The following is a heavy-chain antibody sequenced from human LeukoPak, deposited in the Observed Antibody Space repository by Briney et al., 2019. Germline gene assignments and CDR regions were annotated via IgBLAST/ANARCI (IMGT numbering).Heavy chain of an antibody. CDR2: IFYSGST. D-gene: IGHD5-12*01. CDR3: AKHVEKWPGFDF. Sequence: SETLSLTCTVSGGSISSSSFYWGWIRQPPGKGLEWIGSIFYSGSTYYTPSLKSRVSISVDTPTTQFSLRLSSVTAADTAVYYCAKHVEKWPGFDFWGQGTLVTVSS. V-gene: IGHV4-39*01. J-gene: IGHJ4*02. CDR1: GGSISSSSFY.